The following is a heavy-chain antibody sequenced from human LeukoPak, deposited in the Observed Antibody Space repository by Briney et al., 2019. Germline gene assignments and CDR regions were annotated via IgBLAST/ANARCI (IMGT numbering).Heavy chain of an antibody. J-gene: IGHJ6*02. Sequence: GASVKVSCKASGGTFSSYAISWVRQAPGQGLEWMGGIIPIFGTANYAQKFQGRVTITADKSTSTAYMELSSLRSEDTAVYYCARTKVPSYYYYGMDVWGQGTTVTVSS. CDR3: ARTKVPSYYYYGMDV. CDR2: IIPIFGTA. V-gene: IGHV1-69*06. D-gene: IGHD3-10*01. CDR1: GGTFSSYA.